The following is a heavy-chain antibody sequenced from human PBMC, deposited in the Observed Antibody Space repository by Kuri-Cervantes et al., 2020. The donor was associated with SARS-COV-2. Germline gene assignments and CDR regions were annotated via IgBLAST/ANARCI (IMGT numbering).Heavy chain of an antibody. CDR3: ATSGGSLQRMIYFYAMEV. CDR2: INPSGGST. V-gene: IGHV1-46*01. D-gene: IGHD1-26*01. Sequence: ASVKVSCKASGNTFTNYYVHWVRQAPGQGLEWLGIINPSGGSTSYAQTFQGRLTMTRDASTSTVSMELSSLRSEDTAVYYCATSGGSLQRMIYFYAMEVWGHGTTVTGSS. J-gene: IGHJ6*02. CDR1: GNTFTNYY.